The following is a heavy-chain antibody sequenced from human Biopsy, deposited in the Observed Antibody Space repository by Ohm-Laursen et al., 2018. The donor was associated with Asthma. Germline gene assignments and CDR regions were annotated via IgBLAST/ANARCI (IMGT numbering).Heavy chain of an antibody. CDR3: ARKAGSCISRTCYSLDF. J-gene: IGHJ4*02. V-gene: IGHV1-69*19. CDR1: GGTFNTYV. D-gene: IGHD2-2*01. CDR2: INSVFGTT. Sequence: SSVKVSCKSLGGTFNTYVIGWVRQAPGQGLEWMGGINSVFGTTTYPQKFQDRVTITADDSTSTVYMELSSLRSEATAVYYCARKAGSCISRTCYSLDFWGQGTLGTVSS.